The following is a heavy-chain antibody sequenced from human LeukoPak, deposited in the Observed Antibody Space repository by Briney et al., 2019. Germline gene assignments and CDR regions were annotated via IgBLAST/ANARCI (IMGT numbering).Heavy chain of an antibody. J-gene: IGHJ4*02. D-gene: IGHD1-26*01. CDR1: GGSITSTNW. V-gene: IGHV4-4*02. Sequence: PSGTLSLTCGVSGGSITSTNWWSWVRQPPGQGLEWIGEISLTGRTNYNPSLIGRVIMSLDESRNQLSLTPTSVTAADTAMYYCTRESGPYCPFGYWGQGTLVTVSS. CDR3: TRESGPYCPFGY. CDR2: ISLTGRT.